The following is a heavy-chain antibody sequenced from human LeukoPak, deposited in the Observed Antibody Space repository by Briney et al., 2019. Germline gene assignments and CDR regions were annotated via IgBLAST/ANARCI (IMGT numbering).Heavy chain of an antibody. CDR2: IYSGGST. D-gene: IGHD2-15*01. J-gene: IGHJ4*02. Sequence: PGGSLRLSCAASGFTVSSNYMSWVRQAPGKGLEWVSVIYSGGSTYYADSVKGRFTISRDNSKNTLYLQMNSLRREDTAVYYCAQDYRRYSIFDYWGQGTLVTVSS. CDR3: AQDYRRYSIFDY. V-gene: IGHV3-66*01. CDR1: GFTVSSNY.